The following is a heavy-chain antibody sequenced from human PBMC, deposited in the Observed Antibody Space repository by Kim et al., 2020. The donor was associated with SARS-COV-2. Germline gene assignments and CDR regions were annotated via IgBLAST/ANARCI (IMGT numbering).Heavy chain of an antibody. CDR3: VKGGEVIVATDYFDY. D-gene: IGHD5-12*01. V-gene: IGHV3-64D*09. J-gene: IGHJ4*02. Sequence: DSVKGRFTISRDNSKNTLYLQMSSLRAEDTAVYYCVKGGEVIVATDYFDYWGQGTLVTVSS.